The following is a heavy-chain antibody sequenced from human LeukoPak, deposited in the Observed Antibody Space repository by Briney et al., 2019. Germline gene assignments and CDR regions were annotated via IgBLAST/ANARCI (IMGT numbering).Heavy chain of an antibody. CDR1: GGTFSNYG. Sequence: SVKVSCKASGGTFSNYGIAWIRQAPGQGLERMGRIIPTIGTADYAQKFQGRVTINADKSTTTVYMELSSLRSEDTAIYYCARAGDSCVAGRGDGYFQHWGQGTLVIVTS. D-gene: IGHD6-19*01. J-gene: IGHJ1*01. CDR3: ARAGDSCVAGRGDGYFQH. V-gene: IGHV1-69*04. CDR2: IIPTIGTA.